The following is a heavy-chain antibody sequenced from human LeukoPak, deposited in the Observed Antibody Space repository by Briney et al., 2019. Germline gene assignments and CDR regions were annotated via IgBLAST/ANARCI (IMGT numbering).Heavy chain of an antibody. J-gene: IGHJ4*02. D-gene: IGHD3-3*01. V-gene: IGHV3-23*01. Sequence: GGSLRLSCAASGFTFSSYAMSWVRQAPGKGLEWVSAISGSGGSTYYAGSVKGRFSISRDASKNTVYLQMNSLRTDDTAVYYCAKIVGETGGYWGQGTLVTVSS. CDR1: GFTFSSYA. CDR3: AKIVGETGGY. CDR2: ISGSGGST.